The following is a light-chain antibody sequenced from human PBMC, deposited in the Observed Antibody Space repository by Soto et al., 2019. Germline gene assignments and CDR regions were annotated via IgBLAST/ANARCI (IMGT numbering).Light chain of an antibody. CDR2: DTS. J-gene: IGKJ1*01. V-gene: IGKV3-20*01. Sequence: EVVLTQSPATLSVSPGEGVTLSCRASQGIGDTLAWYQHKPGQTPRLLIYDTSARATGVPARFSGSRSGPDFTLTISRLGPEDFAVYYCQHYGSSPWTFGQGTKVDIK. CDR3: QHYGSSPWT. CDR1: QGIGDT.